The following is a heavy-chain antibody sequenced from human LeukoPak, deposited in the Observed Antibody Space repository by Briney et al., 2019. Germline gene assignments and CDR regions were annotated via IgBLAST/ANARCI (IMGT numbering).Heavy chain of an antibody. V-gene: IGHV3-23*01. D-gene: IGHD4-17*01. CDR3: ARDSMRDGDYAFDY. J-gene: IGHJ4*02. CDR2: ISGSGGST. CDR1: GFTFSSYG. Sequence: GGSLRLSCAASGFTFSSYGMSWVRQAPGKGLEWVSAISGSGGSTYYADSVKGRFTISRDNSKNTLYLQMGSLRAEDMAVYYCARDSMRDGDYAFDYWGQGTLVTVSS.